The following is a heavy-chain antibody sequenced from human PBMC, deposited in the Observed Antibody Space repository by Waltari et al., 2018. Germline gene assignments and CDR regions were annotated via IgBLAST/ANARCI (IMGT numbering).Heavy chain of an antibody. J-gene: IGHJ2*01. D-gene: IGHD4-17*01. Sequence: QVQLVQSGAEVKKPGSSVKVSCKASGGTFSSYTISWVRQAPGHGLEWMGRIIPILGIANYAQKFQGRVKITADKSTSTAYMELSSLRSEDTAVYYCAGKSHDYGDYEGYWYFDLWGRGTLVTVSS. CDR1: GGTFSSYT. CDR2: IIPILGIA. V-gene: IGHV1-69*02. CDR3: AGKSHDYGDYEGYWYFDL.